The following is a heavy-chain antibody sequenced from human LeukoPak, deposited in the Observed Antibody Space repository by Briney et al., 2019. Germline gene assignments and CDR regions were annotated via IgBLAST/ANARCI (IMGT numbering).Heavy chain of an antibody. CDR2: ISGSGGST. CDR1: GFTFSSYA. V-gene: IGHV3-23*01. D-gene: IGHD1-26*01. CDR3: ARRRYSGSSQHFDY. Sequence: QAGGTLRLSCAASGFTFSSYAMSWVRQAPGKGLEWVSAISGSGGSTYSADSVKGRFTISRDNSKNTLYLQMNSLRAEDTAVYYCARRRYSGSSQHFDYWGQGTLVAVSS. J-gene: IGHJ4*02.